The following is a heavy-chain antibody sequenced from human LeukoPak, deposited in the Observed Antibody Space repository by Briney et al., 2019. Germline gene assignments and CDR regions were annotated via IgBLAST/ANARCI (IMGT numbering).Heavy chain of an antibody. CDR1: GFTFSSYA. V-gene: IGHV3-23*01. D-gene: IGHD6-19*01. CDR3: AKAHSLIAVAGLTFDY. Sequence: PGGSLRLSCAASGFTFSSYAMSWVRQAPGKGLECVSAIRGSGGSTYYADSVKGRFTISRDNSKNTLYLQMNSLRAEDTAVYYCAKAHSLIAVAGLTFDYWGQGTLVTVSS. CDR2: IRGSGGST. J-gene: IGHJ4*02.